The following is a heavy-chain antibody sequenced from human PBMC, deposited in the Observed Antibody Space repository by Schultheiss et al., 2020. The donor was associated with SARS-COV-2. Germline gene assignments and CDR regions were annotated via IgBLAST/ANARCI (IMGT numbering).Heavy chain of an antibody. V-gene: IGHV3-7*03. CDR3: VKEGEEMGTS. Sequence: GGSLRLSCAASGFTVSSNEMSWVRQAPGKGLEWVANIKQDGSVEHYVDSVRGRFIISRDNTKNSLDLQMNSLRVDDTAVYYCVKEGEEMGTSWGQGTLVTVSS. J-gene: IGHJ4*02. D-gene: IGHD5-24*01. CDR2: IKQDGSVE. CDR1: GFTVSSNE.